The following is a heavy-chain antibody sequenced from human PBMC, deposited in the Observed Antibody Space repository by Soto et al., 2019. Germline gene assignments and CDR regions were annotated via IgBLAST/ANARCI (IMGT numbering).Heavy chain of an antibody. CDR2: IYYSGST. CDR1: GGSISSYY. Sequence: PSETLPLTCTVSGGSISSYYWSWIRQPPGKGLEWIGYIYYSGSTNYNPSLKSRVTISVDTSKNQFSLKLSSVTAADTAVYYCGRLRPPVRDYYDSSGYYWFDPWGQGTLVTAPQ. J-gene: IGHJ5*02. CDR3: GRLRPPVRDYYDSSGYYWFDP. V-gene: IGHV4-59*01. D-gene: IGHD3-22*01.